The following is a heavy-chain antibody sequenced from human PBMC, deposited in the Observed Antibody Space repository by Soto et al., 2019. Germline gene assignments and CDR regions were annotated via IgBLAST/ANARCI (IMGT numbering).Heavy chain of an antibody. V-gene: IGHV4-34*01. Sequence: LSLSCAVYGGSFSGYYRSWIRQPPGKGLEWIGEINHSGSTNYNPSLKSRVTISVDTSKNQFSLKLSSVTAADTAVYYCARGKGSYGYIDYWGQGXLVTVYS. D-gene: IGHD3-16*01. J-gene: IGHJ4*02. CDR2: INHSGST. CDR1: GGSFSGYY. CDR3: ARGKGSYGYIDY.